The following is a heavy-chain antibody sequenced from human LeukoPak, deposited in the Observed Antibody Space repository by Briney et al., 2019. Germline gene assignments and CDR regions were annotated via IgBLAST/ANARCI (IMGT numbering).Heavy chain of an antibody. Sequence: GGSLRLSXAASGFFSNYGMNWVRQATGKGLEWISYISGSSSLIHQADSVKGRFTISRDNAKNLVSLQMSSLRDEDTAVYYCARGSEHLDNWFDPWGQGTLVTVSS. CDR1: GFFSNYG. J-gene: IGHJ5*02. CDR3: ARGSEHLDNWFDP. CDR2: ISGSSSLI. D-gene: IGHD1-14*01. V-gene: IGHV3-48*02.